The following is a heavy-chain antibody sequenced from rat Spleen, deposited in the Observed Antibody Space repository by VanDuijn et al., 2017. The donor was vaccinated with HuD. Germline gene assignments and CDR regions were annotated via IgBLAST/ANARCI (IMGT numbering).Heavy chain of an antibody. CDR2: MRYDGDT. CDR1: GFSLSTYG. D-gene: IGHD5-1*01. V-gene: IGHV2S30*01. J-gene: IGHJ2*01. Sequence: QVQLKESGPGLVQPSQTLSLTCTVSGFSLSTYGLIWVRQPPGKGLEWMGRMRYDGDTYYNSALTSRLSISWDTSKNQVFLKLNSLQTDDTAIYYCTRDRLGAYYFDSWGQGVMVTVSS. CDR3: TRDRLGAYYFDS.